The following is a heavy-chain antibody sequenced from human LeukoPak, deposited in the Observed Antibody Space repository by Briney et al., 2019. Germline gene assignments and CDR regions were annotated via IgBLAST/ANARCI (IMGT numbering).Heavy chain of an antibody. J-gene: IGHJ2*01. V-gene: IGHV5-51*01. D-gene: IGHD4-17*01. CDR3: ARHFHPAETTGGYFDL. CDR2: TFAGYSYS. Sequence: GESLKISCQSFGYNFTPYWIVWVRQMPGKGLEWMGITFAGYSYSIYSPSFQGQVTMSVDKSISTAYLQWSSLKASDTAMCYCARHFHPAETTGGYFDLWGRGTLVTVSA. CDR1: GYNFTPYW.